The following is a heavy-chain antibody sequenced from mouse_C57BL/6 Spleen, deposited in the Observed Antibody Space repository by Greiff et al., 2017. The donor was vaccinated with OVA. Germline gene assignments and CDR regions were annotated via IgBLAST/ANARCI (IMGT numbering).Heavy chain of an antibody. J-gene: IGHJ3*01. V-gene: IGHV14-4*01. D-gene: IGHD2-3*01. Sequence: VQLQQSGAELVRPGASVKLSCTASGFHIKDDYMHWVKPRPEQGLEWIGWIDPENGDTEYASKFQGKATITADTSSNTAYLQLSSLTSEDTAVYYCTTGDDGYSFAYWGQGTLVTVSA. CDR3: TTGDDGYSFAY. CDR1: GFHIKDDY. CDR2: IDPENGDT.